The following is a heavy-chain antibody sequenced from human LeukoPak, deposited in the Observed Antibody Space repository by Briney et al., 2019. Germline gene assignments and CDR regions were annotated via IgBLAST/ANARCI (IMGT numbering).Heavy chain of an antibody. J-gene: IGHJ4*02. CDR3: ARCGAAAGTDY. CDR2: INHSEGT. CDR1: GGSFGGYY. D-gene: IGHD6-13*01. V-gene: IGHV4-34*01. Sequence: SETLSLTCAVYGGSFGGYYWSWIRQPPGKGLEWIGEINHSEGTNYNPSLKSRVTISVDTSKNQFSLKLSSVTAADTAVYYCARCGAAAGTDYWGQGTLVTVSS.